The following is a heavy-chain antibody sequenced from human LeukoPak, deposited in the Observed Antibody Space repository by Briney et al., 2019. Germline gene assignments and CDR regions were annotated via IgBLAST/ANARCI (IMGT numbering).Heavy chain of an antibody. J-gene: IGHJ4*02. CDR1: GGTFSSYA. V-gene: IGHV1-69*13. D-gene: IGHD3-22*01. CDR2: IIPIFGTA. Sequence: SVNVSCKASGGTFSSYAISWVRQAPGQGLEWMGGIIPIFGTANYAQKFQGRVTITADESTSTAYMELSSLRSEDTAVYYCARGPDYYDSSGYYGVDYWGQGTLVTVSS. CDR3: ARGPDYYDSSGYYGVDY.